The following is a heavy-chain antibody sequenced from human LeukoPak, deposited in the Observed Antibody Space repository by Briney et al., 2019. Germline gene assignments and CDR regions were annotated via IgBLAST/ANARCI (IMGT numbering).Heavy chain of an antibody. CDR1: GFTFSSYG. Sequence: PGGSLRLSCAASGFTFSSYGMNWVRQAPGKGLEWVAVIYSSSSTSYAASVKGRFTISIDNSKNTLYLQMNSLRADDTAVYYCAISSTWSSTGGFDYWGQGTLVTVSS. CDR3: AISSTWSSTGGFDY. J-gene: IGHJ4*02. V-gene: IGHV3-53*01. D-gene: IGHD6-13*01. CDR2: IYSSSST.